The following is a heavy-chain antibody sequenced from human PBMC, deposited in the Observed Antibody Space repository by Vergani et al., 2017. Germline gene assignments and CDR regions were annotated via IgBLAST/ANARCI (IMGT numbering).Heavy chain of an antibody. Sequence: QVQLQESGPGLVKPSETLSLTCTVSGGSISSYYWSWIRQPPGKGLEWIGYIYYSGSTYYNPSLKSRVTISVDTSKNQFSLKLSSVTAADTAVYYCARDNGSGSGAHWGQGTLVTVSS. CDR2: IYYSGST. CDR3: ARDNGSGSGAH. J-gene: IGHJ4*02. D-gene: IGHD3-10*01. V-gene: IGHV4-59*12. CDR1: GGSISSYY.